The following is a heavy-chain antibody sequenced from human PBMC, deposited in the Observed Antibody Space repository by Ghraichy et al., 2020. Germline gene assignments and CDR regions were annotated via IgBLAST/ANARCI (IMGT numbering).Heavy chain of an antibody. Sequence: GESLNISCAASGFTFSSYYMNWVRQAPGKGLEWVSSITSSSDYINYTDSVKGRFTISRDNAENSLYLQMNSLRAEDTAVYYCARGYYDTSARFDYWGQGTLVTVSS. CDR3: ARGYYDTSARFDY. CDR1: GFTFSSYY. D-gene: IGHD3-22*01. V-gene: IGHV3-21*01. CDR2: ITSSSDYI. J-gene: IGHJ4*02.